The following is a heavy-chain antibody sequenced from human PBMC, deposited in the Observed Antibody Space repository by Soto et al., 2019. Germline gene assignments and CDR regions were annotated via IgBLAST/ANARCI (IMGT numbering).Heavy chain of an antibody. D-gene: IGHD1-26*01. J-gene: IGHJ2*01. CDR3: ARGYSGSFLHHFNWYFDL. CDR1: GYTFTSYA. CDR2: INAGNGNT. Sequence: ASVKVSCKASGYTFTSYAMHWVRQAPGQRLEWMGWINAGNGNTKYSQKFQGRVTITRDTSASTAYMELSSLRSEDTAVYYCARGYSGSFLHHFNWYFDLWGRGTLVTVSS. V-gene: IGHV1-3*01.